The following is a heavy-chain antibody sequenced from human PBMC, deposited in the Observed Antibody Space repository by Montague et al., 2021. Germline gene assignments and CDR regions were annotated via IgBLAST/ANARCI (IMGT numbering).Heavy chain of an antibody. CDR1: GFTVSSSH. J-gene: IGHJ4*02. CDR3: ARDIAGDGYSHFDC. Sequence: SRSLSLSASGFTVSSSHMNWVRQAPGKGLEWVSGVFNDGRTYHADSVKGRFTISRDNSKNTLFLQVNSLRAEDTAVYFCARDIAGDGYSHFDCWGQGTLVTVSS. CDR2: VFNDGRT. V-gene: IGHV3-53*01. D-gene: IGHD5-24*01.